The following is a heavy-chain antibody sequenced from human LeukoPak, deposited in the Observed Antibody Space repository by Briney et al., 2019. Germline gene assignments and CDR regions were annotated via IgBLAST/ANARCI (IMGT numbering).Heavy chain of an antibody. CDR2: NFHDDSDT. Sequence: GEALKISCKGSGYSFTNYWIGWVRQMPGKGLEWMSSNFHDDSDTRNSPSFKGQVTISADKSISTAYLQRSSLKASDTAMYYCARRSKSYSRGWYDAFDMWGQGTMVTVSS. V-gene: IGHV5-51*01. J-gene: IGHJ3*02. D-gene: IGHD6-19*01. CDR1: GYSFTNYW. CDR3: ARRSKSYSRGWYDAFDM.